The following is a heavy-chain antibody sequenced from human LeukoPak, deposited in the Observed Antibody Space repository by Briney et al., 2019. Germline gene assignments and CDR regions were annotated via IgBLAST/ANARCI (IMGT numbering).Heavy chain of an antibody. D-gene: IGHD6-19*01. CDR3: AKDLEAVAALIEY. Sequence: GGSLRLSCAASGFTFGSYAMNWVRQAPGKGLQWVSSISASGGVTYYAESVKGRFTISRDNSNNTLFLRMNSLRVEDTALYYCAKDLEAVAALIEYWGQGTLVTVSS. CDR2: ISASGGVT. J-gene: IGHJ4*02. CDR1: GFTFGSYA. V-gene: IGHV3-23*01.